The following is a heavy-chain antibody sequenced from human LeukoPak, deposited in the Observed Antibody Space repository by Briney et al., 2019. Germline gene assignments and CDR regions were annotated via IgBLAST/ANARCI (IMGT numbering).Heavy chain of an antibody. Sequence: SETLSLTCTVSGDSVSDYYCSWIRQSPGKGLEWIGYIYYTGTSYNTSLTSRVTISADTSKNQFSLNLSSVTAADTAVYYCASRKLGNDYWGQGTLVTVSS. CDR2: IYYTGT. J-gene: IGHJ4*02. V-gene: IGHV4-59*02. CDR1: GDSVSDYY. CDR3: ASRKLGNDY. D-gene: IGHD7-27*01.